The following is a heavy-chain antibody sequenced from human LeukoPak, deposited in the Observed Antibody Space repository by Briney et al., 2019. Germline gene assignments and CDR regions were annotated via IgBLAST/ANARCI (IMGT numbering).Heavy chain of an antibody. Sequence: GGSLRLSCAVSGSTSSRNFMSWVRQTPEKGLEWVANIDQDGSEKNYVDSVKGRFTISRDNAKNSLFLQMNSLRAEDTAIYYCESGAGWESGYWGQGTLVTVSS. J-gene: IGHJ4*02. CDR1: GSTSSRNF. V-gene: IGHV3-7*01. CDR2: IDQDGSEK. D-gene: IGHD1-26*01. CDR3: ESGAGWESGY.